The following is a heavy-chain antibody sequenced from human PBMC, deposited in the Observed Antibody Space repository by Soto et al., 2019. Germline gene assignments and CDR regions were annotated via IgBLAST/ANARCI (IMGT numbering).Heavy chain of an antibody. D-gene: IGHD6-19*01. CDR1: GGTFSSYT. J-gene: IGHJ5*02. CDR3: AREIQIAVAGTWFDP. CDR2: IIPILGIA. Sequence: QVQLVQSGAEVKKPGSSVKVSCKASGGTFSSYTIIWVRQAPGQGLEWMGRIIPILGIANYAQKFQGRVTITADKSTSTAYMELSSLRSEDTAVYYCAREIQIAVAGTWFDPWGQGTLVTVSS. V-gene: IGHV1-69*08.